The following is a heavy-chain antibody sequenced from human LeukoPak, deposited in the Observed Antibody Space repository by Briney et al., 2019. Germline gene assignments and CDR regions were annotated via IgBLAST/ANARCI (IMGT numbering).Heavy chain of an antibody. CDR1: GFTFSSYS. D-gene: IGHD6-19*01. CDR3: ARDQGLLVVAGNFGY. CDR2: ISSSNSYI. J-gene: IGHJ4*02. Sequence: PGGSLRLSCAASGFTFSSYSMNWVRQAPGKGLEWVSSISSSNSYIYNADSVKGRFTISRDNAKNSLYLQMNSLRAEDTAVYYCARDQGLLVVAGNFGYWGQGTLVTVSS. V-gene: IGHV3-21*01.